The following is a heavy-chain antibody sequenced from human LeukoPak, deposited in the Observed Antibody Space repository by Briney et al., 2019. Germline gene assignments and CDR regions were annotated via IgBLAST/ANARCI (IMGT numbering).Heavy chain of an antibody. CDR2: ISYDGSNK. CDR1: GFTFSSYG. V-gene: IGHV3-30*03. J-gene: IGHJ4*02. CDR3: ATWGPFDY. D-gene: IGHD7-27*01. Sequence: GGSLRLSCAASGFTFSSYGMHWVRQAPGKGLEWVAVISYDGSNKYYADSVKGRFTISRDNSKNTLYLQMNSLRAEDTAVYYCATWGPFDYWGQGTLVTVSS.